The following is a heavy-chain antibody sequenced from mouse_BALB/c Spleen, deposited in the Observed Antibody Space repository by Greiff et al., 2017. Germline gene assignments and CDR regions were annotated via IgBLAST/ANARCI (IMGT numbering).Heavy chain of an antibody. D-gene: IGHD1-1*01. CDR2: INPSTGYT. Sequence: QVQLKESGAELAKPGASVKMSCKASGYTFTSYWMHWVKQRPGQGLEWIGYINPSTGYTEYNQKFKDKATLTADKSSSTAYMQLSSLTSEDSAVYYCARCVDYGSSYTAWFAYWGQGTLVTVSA. V-gene: IGHV1-7*01. CDR1: GYTFTSYW. CDR3: ARCVDYGSSYTAWFAY. J-gene: IGHJ3*01.